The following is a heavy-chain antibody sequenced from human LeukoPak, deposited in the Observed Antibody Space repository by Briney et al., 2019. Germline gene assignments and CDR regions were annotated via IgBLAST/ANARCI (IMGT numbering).Heavy chain of an antibody. CDR2: INPNSGGT. V-gene: IGHV1-2*02. Sequence: GASVKVSCKASGYTFTGYYMHWVRQAPGQGLEWMGWINPNSGGTNYAQKFQGRVTMTRDTSISTAYTELSRLRSDDTAVYYCARDRRTRGINWFDPWGQGTLVTVSS. CDR1: GYTFTGYY. D-gene: IGHD6-13*01. J-gene: IGHJ5*02. CDR3: ARDRRTRGINWFDP.